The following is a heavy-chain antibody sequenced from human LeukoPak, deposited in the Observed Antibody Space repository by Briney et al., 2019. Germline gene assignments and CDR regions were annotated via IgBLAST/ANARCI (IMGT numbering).Heavy chain of an antibody. J-gene: IGHJ3*02. CDR3: AKGYYDSGGYMPGDDAFDI. V-gene: IGHV3-23*01. Sequence: PGGSLRLSCAASGFTFSSYAMSWVRQAPGKGLGWVSGISGSGGSTYYADSVKGRFTISRDHSKNTLYLQMNSLRAEDTALYYCAKGYYDSGGYMPGDDAFDIWGQGTMVTVSS. CDR1: GFTFSSYA. D-gene: IGHD3-22*01. CDR2: ISGSGGST.